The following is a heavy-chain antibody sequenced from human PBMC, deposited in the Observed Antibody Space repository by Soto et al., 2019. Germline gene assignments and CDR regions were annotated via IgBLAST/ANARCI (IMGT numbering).Heavy chain of an antibody. CDR1: GGSFSGYY. J-gene: IGHJ5*02. CDR2: INHSGST. D-gene: IGHD5-12*01. Sequence: SETLSLTCAVYGGSFSGYYWSWIRQPPGKGLEWIGEINHSGSTNYNPSLKSRVTISVATSKNQFSLKLSSVTAADTAVYYCARGGTGRPDGYNINRWFDPWGQGTLVTVSS. CDR3: ARGGTGRPDGYNINRWFDP. V-gene: IGHV4-34*01.